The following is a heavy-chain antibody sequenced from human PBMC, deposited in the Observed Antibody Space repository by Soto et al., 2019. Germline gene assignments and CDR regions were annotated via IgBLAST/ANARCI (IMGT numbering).Heavy chain of an antibody. D-gene: IGHD4-4*01. CDR3: ASEALTTVFYRDY. CDR2: ISSSSSYI. J-gene: IGHJ4*02. CDR1: GFTFSSYS. V-gene: IGHV3-21*01. Sequence: GGSLRLSCAASGFTFSSYSMNWVRQAPGKGLEWVSSISSSSSYIYYADSVKGRFTISRDNAKNSLYLQMNSLRAEDTAVYYCASEALTTVFYRDYWGQGTLVTVSS.